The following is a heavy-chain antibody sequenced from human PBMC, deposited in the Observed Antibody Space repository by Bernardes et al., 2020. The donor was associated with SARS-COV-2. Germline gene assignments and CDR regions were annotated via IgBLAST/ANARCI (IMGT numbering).Heavy chain of an antibody. CDR1: GDSVSSNSAA. CDR2: TYYRSKWYN. V-gene: IGHV6-1*01. Sequence: SQTLSLTCAISGDSVSSNSAAWNWIRQSPSRGLEWLGRTYYRSKWYNDYAVSMKSRITINPDTSKNQFSLQLNSVTPEDTAVYYCAREGYYIVQRYYYGMDVWGQGTTVTVSS. CDR3: AREGYYIVQRYYYGMDV. J-gene: IGHJ6*02. D-gene: IGHD3-3*01.